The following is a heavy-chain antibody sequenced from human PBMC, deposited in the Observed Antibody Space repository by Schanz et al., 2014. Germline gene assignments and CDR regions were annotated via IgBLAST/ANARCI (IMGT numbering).Heavy chain of an antibody. V-gene: IGHV3-23*04. D-gene: IGHD6-25*01. Sequence: EVQLAESGGGVVQPGRSLRLSCAASGFTFSSYWMHWVRQVPGKGLEWVSAISGSGGSTYYADSVKGRFTISRDNSKNTLYLQMNSLRAEDTAVYYCAKVRYSSGWRGDYFDEWGQGTLVTVAS. J-gene: IGHJ4*02. CDR1: GFTFSSYW. CDR3: AKVRYSSGWRGDYFDE. CDR2: ISGSGGST.